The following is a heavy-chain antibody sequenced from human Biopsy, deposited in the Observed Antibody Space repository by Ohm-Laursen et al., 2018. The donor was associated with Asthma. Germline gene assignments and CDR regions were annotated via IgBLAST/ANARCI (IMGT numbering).Heavy chain of an antibody. Sequence: ASVKVSCKTSGYTFNSVGITWVRQAPGQGLKWMGWISVYNGNTKVAQKLQDRVTMITDTSTSTAYMELRSLRSDDTAVYFCARAVDYSHYYGIDVWGQGTTVTVS. CDR2: ISVYNGNT. D-gene: IGHD3-10*01. V-gene: IGHV1-18*01. J-gene: IGHJ6*02. CDR3: ARAVDYSHYYGIDV. CDR1: GYTFNSVG.